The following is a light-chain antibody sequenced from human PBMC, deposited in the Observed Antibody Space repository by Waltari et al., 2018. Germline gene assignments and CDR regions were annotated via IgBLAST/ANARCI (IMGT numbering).Light chain of an antibody. CDR2: DAS. CDR3: QQRRNWPPT. CDR1: QSVDDS. Sequence: VLTQSPATLSLSPGERATLSCRASQSVDDSMAWYQQKPGQSPRLLIYDASNRATGIPIRFSGSGFGTDFTLTISSLEPDDFAHYYCQQRRNWPPTFGQGTKVEIK. J-gene: IGKJ1*01. V-gene: IGKV3-11*01.